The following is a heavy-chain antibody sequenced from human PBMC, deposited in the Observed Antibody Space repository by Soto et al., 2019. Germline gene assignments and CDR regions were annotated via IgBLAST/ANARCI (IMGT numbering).Heavy chain of an antibody. CDR1: GFTFSSYA. V-gene: IGHV3-23*01. Sequence: PGGSLRLSCAASGFTFSSYAMSWVRQAPGKGLEWVSAISGSGASTFYADSVKGRFTISRDNSKNTLFLQMNSLRADDTALYYCAKGNFTGFPYYFDYWGQGALVTVSS. CDR3: AKGNFTGFPYYFDY. CDR2: ISGSGAST. D-gene: IGHD2-21*01. J-gene: IGHJ4*02.